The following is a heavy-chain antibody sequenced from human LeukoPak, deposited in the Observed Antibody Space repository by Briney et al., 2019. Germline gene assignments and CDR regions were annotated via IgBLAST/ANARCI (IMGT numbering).Heavy chain of an antibody. CDR3: ARGRVAGFY. V-gene: IGHV4-59*01. D-gene: IGHD6-19*01. CDR2: FYYSGNT. J-gene: IGHJ4*02. CDR1: GGSINNYY. Sequence: PSETLSLTCTVSGGSINNYYWSWIRQPPGKGLEWIGCFYYSGNTNYNPSLKSRVTISVDTSKNQFSLNLSSVTAADTAVYYCARGRVAGFYWGQGNLVAVSS.